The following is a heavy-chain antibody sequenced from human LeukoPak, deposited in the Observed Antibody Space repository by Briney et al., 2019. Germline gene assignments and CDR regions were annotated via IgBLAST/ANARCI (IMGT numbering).Heavy chain of an antibody. CDR3: ERVGSVAGPTRADYYYMDV. Sequence: SETVSLTCTVCGGSISSHCWSWIRQPRGKALEGIGYNSYSGSTNYTHSLKSRVTISVDTSKNQFSLKLSSVTAADTAVYYCERVGSVAGPTRADYYYMDVWGKGTTVTVSS. CDR2: NSYSGST. J-gene: IGHJ6*03. D-gene: IGHD6-19*01. CDR1: GGSISSHC. V-gene: IGHV4-59*11.